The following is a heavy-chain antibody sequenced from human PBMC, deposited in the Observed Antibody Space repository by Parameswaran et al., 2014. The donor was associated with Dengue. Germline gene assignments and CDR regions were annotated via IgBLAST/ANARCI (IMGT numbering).Heavy chain of an antibody. J-gene: IGHJ5*02. D-gene: IGHD6-6*01. Sequence: WVRQAPGQRLEWMGWINAGNGNTKYSQKFQGRVTITRDTSASTAYMELSSLRSEDTAVYYCARDLSIAARLRWFDPWGQGTLVTVSS. CDR3: ARDLSIAARLRWFDP. V-gene: IGHV1-3*01. CDR2: INAGNGNT.